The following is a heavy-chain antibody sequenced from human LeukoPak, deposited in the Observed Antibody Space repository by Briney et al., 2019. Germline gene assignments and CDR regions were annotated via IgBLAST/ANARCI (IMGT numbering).Heavy chain of an antibody. Sequence: TGGSLRLSCAASGFSFSTYWMHWIRQAPGKGLEWVSGISWNSGSIGYADSVKGRFTISRDNAKDSLYLQMNSLRAEDTALYYCAKGETYYYYMDVWGKGTTVTISS. V-gene: IGHV3-9*01. CDR3: AKGETYYYYMDV. D-gene: IGHD3-16*01. CDR2: ISWNSGSI. CDR1: GFSFSTYW. J-gene: IGHJ6*03.